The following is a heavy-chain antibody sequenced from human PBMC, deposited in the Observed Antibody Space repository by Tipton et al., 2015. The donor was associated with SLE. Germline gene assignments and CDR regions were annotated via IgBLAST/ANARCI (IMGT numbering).Heavy chain of an antibody. V-gene: IGHV4-39*07. J-gene: IGHJ6*02. CDR2: IYYSGST. CDR3: ASQFSWAAAPYYGMDV. CDR1: GGSISSSSYY. D-gene: IGHD6-13*01. Sequence: LRLSCTVSGGSISSSSYYWGWIRQPPGKGLEWIGSIYYSGSTYYNPSLKSRVTISVDTSKNQFSLKPSSVTAADTAVYYCASQFSWAAAPYYGMDVWGQGTTVTVSS.